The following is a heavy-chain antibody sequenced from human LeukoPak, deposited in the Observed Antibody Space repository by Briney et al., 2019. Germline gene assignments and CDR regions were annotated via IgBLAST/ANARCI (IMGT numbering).Heavy chain of an antibody. D-gene: IGHD6-13*01. V-gene: IGHV4-59*01. CDR2: MHYSGNT. J-gene: IGHJ4*02. CDR3: ARVSSSSWFGPFDY. CDR1: GGSLNRYY. Sequence: SETLSLTCTVSGGSLNRYYWTWIRQPPGKGLEWIGYMHYSGNTNYNTSLKNRVTISVGTSKSQFSLKLSAVTAADTAVYYCARVSSSSWFGPFDYWGQGTLATVSS.